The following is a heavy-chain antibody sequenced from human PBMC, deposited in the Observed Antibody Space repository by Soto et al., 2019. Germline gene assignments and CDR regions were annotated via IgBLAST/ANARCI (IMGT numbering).Heavy chain of an antibody. CDR2: ISGSGGST. D-gene: IGHD5-12*01. J-gene: IGHJ4*02. CDR1: GFTFSSYA. V-gene: IGHV3-23*01. CDR3: AKGQFTVVATRSPPDY. Sequence: PGGSLRLSCAASGFTFSSYAMSWVRQAPGKGLEWVSAISGSGGSTYYADSVKGRFTISRDNSKNTLYLQMNSLRAEDTAVYYCAKGQFTVVATRSPPDYWGQGTLVTVSS.